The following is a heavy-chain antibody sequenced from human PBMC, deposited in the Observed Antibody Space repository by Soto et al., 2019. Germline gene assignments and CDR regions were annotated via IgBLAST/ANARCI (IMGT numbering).Heavy chain of an antibody. CDR2: ISYDGSNK. CDR3: AKDRYCSGGSCYSANYDSSGTTGY. CDR1: GLTFSSYG. J-gene: IGHJ4*02. V-gene: IGHV3-30*18. D-gene: IGHD2-15*01. Sequence: GSLRLSCAASGLTFSSYGMHWVRQAPGKGLEWVAVISYDGSNKYYADSVKGRFTISRDNSKNTLYLQMNSLRAEDTAVYYCAKDRYCSGGSCYSANYDSSGTTGYWGQGTLVTVSS.